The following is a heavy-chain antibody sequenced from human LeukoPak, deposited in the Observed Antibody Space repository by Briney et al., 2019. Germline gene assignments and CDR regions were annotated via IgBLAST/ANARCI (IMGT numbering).Heavy chain of an antibody. D-gene: IGHD5-24*01. V-gene: IGHV4-34*01. CDR2: VNHSGST. Sequence: SETLSLTCAVYGGSFSGYYWSWIRQPPGKGLEWIGEVNHSGSTNYNPSLKSRVTISVDTSKNQFSLKLSSVTAADTAVYYCARSRRDGYKSYYYGMDVWGQGTTVTVSS. CDR1: GGSFSGYY. J-gene: IGHJ6*02. CDR3: ARSRRDGYKSYYYGMDV.